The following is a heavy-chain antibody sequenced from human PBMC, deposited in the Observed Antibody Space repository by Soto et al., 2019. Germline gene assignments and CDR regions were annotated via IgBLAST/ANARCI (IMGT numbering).Heavy chain of an antibody. Sequence: QVQLLQSGAEVKKPGASVKISCKASGYTFSFDYLSWVRRAPGQGLQWMGKINPDGVATTYAQSFQGRVSITSDASTGTVYMELSSLTSDDTAVYYCAKGRRNTFWGQGTLVSVSS. CDR3: AKGRRNTF. V-gene: IGHV1-46*01. CDR1: GYTFSFDY. D-gene: IGHD3-10*01. J-gene: IGHJ4*02. CDR2: INPDGVAT.